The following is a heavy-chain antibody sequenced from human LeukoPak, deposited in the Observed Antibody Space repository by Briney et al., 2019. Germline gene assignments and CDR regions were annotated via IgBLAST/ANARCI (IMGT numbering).Heavy chain of an antibody. CDR1: GFTFSSYS. Sequence: GGSLRLSCAASGFTFSSYSMNWVRQAPGKGLEWVSSISSSSSYIYYADSVKGRFTISRDNAKNSLYLQMNSLRAEDTAVYYCARDLIAMVRGVIKPGYWGQGTLVTVSS. V-gene: IGHV3-21*01. J-gene: IGHJ4*02. CDR3: ARDLIAMVRGVIKPGY. D-gene: IGHD3-10*01. CDR2: ISSSSSYI.